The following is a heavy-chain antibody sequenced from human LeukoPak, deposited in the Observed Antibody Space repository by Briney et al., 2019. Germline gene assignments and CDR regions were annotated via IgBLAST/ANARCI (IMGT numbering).Heavy chain of an antibody. Sequence: PSETLSLTCTVSGGSLSSYYWSWIRQPPRKGLEWIGYIYYSGSTNYNPSLKSRVTISEDTSKNEFSLKLSSVTASDTAVYYCARHGSSASSGWYRLDYWGQGILVTVSS. CDR1: GGSLSSYY. J-gene: IGHJ4*02. CDR2: IYYSGST. D-gene: IGHD6-19*01. V-gene: IGHV4-59*08. CDR3: ARHGSSASSGWYRLDY.